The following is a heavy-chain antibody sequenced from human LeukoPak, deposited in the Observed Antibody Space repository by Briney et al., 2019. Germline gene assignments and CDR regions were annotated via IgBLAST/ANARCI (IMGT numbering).Heavy chain of an antibody. CDR2: TNPNSGKT. V-gene: IGHV1-8*01. Sequence: ASVTVSFMSSVYTFTISDINWVRQAPGQGREGMGWTNPNSGKTGYARKFQGRVTITKNTSISTAYMEVSSLGYDDTAIYYCARGRPGLASAGTYDFWGQGTLITVSS. D-gene: IGHD6-13*01. CDR1: VYTFTISD. CDR3: ARGRPGLASAGTYDF. J-gene: IGHJ4*02.